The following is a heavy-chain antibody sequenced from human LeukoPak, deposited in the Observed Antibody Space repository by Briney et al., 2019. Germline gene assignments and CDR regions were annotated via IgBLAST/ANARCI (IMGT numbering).Heavy chain of an antibody. CDR3: ARDLHGSPDW. Sequence: PGGSLRLSCAASGFTFSSYSMNWVRQAPGKGLEWVSSISSTSNYIYYADSVKGRFTISRDNAKTSLYLQMNSLRAEDTAVYYCARDLHGSPDWWGQGTLVTVSS. CDR2: ISSTSNYI. CDR1: GFTFSSYS. V-gene: IGHV3-21*01. J-gene: IGHJ4*02. D-gene: IGHD2-2*03.